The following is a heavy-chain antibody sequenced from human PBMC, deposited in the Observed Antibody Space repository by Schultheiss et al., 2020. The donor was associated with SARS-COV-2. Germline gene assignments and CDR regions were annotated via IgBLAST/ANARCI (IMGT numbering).Heavy chain of an antibody. CDR3: ARVGGATRYFDY. D-gene: IGHD1-26*01. V-gene: IGHV3-30*03. J-gene: IGHJ4*02. CDR2: ISYDGSNK. CDR1: GFTFSSYG. Sequence: GESLKISCAASGFTFSSYGMHWVRQAPGKGLEWVAVISYDGSNKYYADSVKGRFTISRDNSKNTLYLQMNSLRAGDTAVYYCARVGGATRYFDYWGQGTLVTVSS.